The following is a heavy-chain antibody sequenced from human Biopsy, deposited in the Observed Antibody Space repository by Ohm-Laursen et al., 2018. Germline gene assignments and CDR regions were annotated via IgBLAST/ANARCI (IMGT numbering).Heavy chain of an antibody. D-gene: IGHD3-10*01. V-gene: IGHV3-73*01. CDR1: GFTFSASA. Sequence: SLRLSCAAPGFTFSASAVHWVRQASGKGLEWVGRIRSKAKSYATAYAASVTGRFTISRDDSKNTTYLQMNSLKTEDTAAYYCTLEGAGFDNWGQGTLVTVSS. CDR3: TLEGAGFDN. CDR2: IRSKAKSYAT. J-gene: IGHJ4*02.